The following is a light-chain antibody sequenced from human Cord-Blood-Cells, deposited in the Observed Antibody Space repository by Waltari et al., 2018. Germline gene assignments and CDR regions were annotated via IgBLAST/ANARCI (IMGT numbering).Light chain of an antibody. J-gene: IGLJ2*01. Sequence: QSALTQPASVSGSPGQSITISCTGTSSDVGGYNYVSWCQQHPGKAPKLMIYDVSNRPSGVSNRFSVSKSGNTASLTISGLQAEDEADYYCSSYTSSSTLVVFGGGTKLTVL. CDR2: DVS. CDR1: SSDVGGYNY. V-gene: IGLV2-14*01. CDR3: SSYTSSSTLVV.